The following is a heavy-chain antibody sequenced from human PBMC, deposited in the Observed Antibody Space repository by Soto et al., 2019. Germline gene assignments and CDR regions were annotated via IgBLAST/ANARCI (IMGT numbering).Heavy chain of an antibody. J-gene: IGHJ4*02. V-gene: IGHV1-69*13. Sequence: SVKVSCKASGGTFSSYAISWVRQAPGQGLEWMGGIIPIFGTANYAQKFQGRVTITADESTSTAYMELSSLRSEDTAVYYCASPEKDGYNYNFDYWGQGTLVTVYS. D-gene: IGHD5-12*01. CDR1: GGTFSSYA. CDR3: ASPEKDGYNYNFDY. CDR2: IIPIFGTA.